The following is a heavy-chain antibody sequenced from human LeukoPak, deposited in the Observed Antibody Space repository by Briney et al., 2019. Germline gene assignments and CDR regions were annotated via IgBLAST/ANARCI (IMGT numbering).Heavy chain of an antibody. V-gene: IGHV3-23*01. Sequence: GGSLRLSRAASGFTFSSYAMSWVRQAPGKGLEWVSAISGSGGSTYYADSVKGRFTISRDNSKNTLYLQMNSLRAEDTAIYYCAKDQGYNSAWYSRDGFDIWGQGTVVTVSS. CDR1: GFTFSSYA. CDR2: ISGSGGST. CDR3: AKDQGYNSAWYSRDGFDI. J-gene: IGHJ3*02. D-gene: IGHD6-19*01.